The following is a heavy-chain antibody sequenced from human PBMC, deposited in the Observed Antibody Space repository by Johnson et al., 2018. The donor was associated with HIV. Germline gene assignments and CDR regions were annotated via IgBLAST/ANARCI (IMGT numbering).Heavy chain of an antibody. Sequence: QVQLVESGGGVVQPGGSLRLSCAATGFSFRSYGMHWVRQAPGKGLEWMAFIRYDGNNKYYADSVKGRLTISRDNSKNTLYLQMNSLRAEDTAVYYCARDLRWGSSLTHDAFDIWGQGTMVTVSS. J-gene: IGHJ3*02. D-gene: IGHD3-16*01. V-gene: IGHV3-30*02. CDR2: IRYDGNNK. CDR1: GFSFRSYG. CDR3: ARDLRWGSSLTHDAFDI.